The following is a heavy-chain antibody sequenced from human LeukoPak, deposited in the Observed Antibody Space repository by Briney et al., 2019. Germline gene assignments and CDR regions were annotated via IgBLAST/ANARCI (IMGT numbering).Heavy chain of an antibody. J-gene: IGHJ4*02. CDR3: ARLKGSSYYFDY. CDR1: GGSYSGYY. Sequence: PSETLSLTCAVYGGSYSGYYWSWIRQPPGKGLEGIGEINHSGSTNYNPALKSRVTISIDTYKNKFSLKLSTMTAADTAVYYCARLKGSSYYFDYWGQGTLVTVSS. CDR2: INHSGST. D-gene: IGHD1-26*01. V-gene: IGHV4-34*01.